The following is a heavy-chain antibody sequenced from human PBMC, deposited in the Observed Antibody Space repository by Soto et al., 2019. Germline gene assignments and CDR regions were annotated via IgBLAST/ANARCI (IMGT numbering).Heavy chain of an antibody. Sequence: HPXGSLRLSCAGAGFSFSSYAISGVRQAPGKGLEWVSVISGSGSGTLYADSVKGRFTISRDNSKNTVYLQMNSLRAEDTAVYYCARDLRYFDAGPRGYYYYYGMDVWGQGTTVTVSS. D-gene: IGHD3-9*01. J-gene: IGHJ6*02. CDR1: GFSFSSYA. V-gene: IGHV3-23*01. CDR3: ARDLRYFDAGPRGYYYYYGMDV. CDR2: ISGSGSGT.